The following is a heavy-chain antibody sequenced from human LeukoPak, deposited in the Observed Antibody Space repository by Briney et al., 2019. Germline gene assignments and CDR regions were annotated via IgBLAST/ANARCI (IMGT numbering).Heavy chain of an antibody. J-gene: IGHJ4*02. V-gene: IGHV3-21*01. Sequence: GGSLRLSCAASGFTFSSYSMNWVRQAPGKGLEWASSISSSSSYIYYADSVKGRFTISRDNAKNSLYLQMNSLRAEDTAVYYCAREGRLEPDYWGQGTLVTVSS. CDR1: GFTFSSYS. CDR3: AREGRLEPDY. CDR2: ISSSSSYI. D-gene: IGHD3-10*01.